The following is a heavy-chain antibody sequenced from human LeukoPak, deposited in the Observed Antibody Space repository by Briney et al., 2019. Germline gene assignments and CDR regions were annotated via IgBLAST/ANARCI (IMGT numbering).Heavy chain of an antibody. Sequence: PGGSPRLSCAASGFTSSSYAMHWVRQAPGKGLEWVAVISYDGSNKYYADSVKGRFTISRDNSKNTLYLQMNSLRAEDTAVYYCARPYSGSYLVYWGQGTLVTVSS. CDR3: ARPYSGSYLVY. D-gene: IGHD1-26*01. J-gene: IGHJ4*02. CDR2: ISYDGSNK. V-gene: IGHV3-30-3*01. CDR1: GFTSSSYA.